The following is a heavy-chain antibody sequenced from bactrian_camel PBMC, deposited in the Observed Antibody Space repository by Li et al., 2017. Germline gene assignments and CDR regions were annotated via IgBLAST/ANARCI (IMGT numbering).Heavy chain of an antibody. Sequence: HVQLVESGGDLVQPGGSLRLSCAASGFSFSDSHMSWVRQDPGKGLEWVSSIYSDGSNTYYADSVKGRFTISRDNAKNTVYLQMNSLKPEDTAVYYCPAESDCSAFACSGPYCYFGGWSQGTQVTVS. CDR1: GFSFSDSH. CDR2: IYSDGSNT. J-gene: IGHJ4*01. V-gene: IGHV3S6*01. D-gene: IGHD1*01. CDR3: PAESDCSAFACSGPYCYFGG.